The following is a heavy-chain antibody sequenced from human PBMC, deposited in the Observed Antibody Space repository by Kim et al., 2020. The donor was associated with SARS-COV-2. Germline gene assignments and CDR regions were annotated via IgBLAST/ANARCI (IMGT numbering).Heavy chain of an antibody. CDR1: GFTFSSYG. CDR3: ARSPLGGAFDY. J-gene: IGHJ4*02. CDR2: IWHDGSNK. D-gene: IGHD3-16*01. V-gene: IGHV3-33*01. Sequence: GGSLRLSCAASGFTFSSYGMHWVRQAPGKGLEWVAVIWHDGSNKYYADSVKGRFTISRDNSKNTLYLQMNSLRAEDTAVYYCARSPLGGAFDYWGQGTLVTGSS.